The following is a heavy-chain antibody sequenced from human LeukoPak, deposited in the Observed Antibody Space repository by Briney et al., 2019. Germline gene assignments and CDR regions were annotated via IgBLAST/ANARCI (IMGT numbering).Heavy chain of an antibody. CDR3: ASAYYGSGTSHFDS. CDR1: GFSFSIYS. Sequence: PGGSLRLSCAASGFSFSIYSMNWVRQAPGKGLEWVSSISSSSSYTYYADSVKGRFTISRDNTKNSLYLQMHSLRAADTAVYYCASAYYGSGTSHFDSWGEGTLVSVSS. J-gene: IGHJ4*02. V-gene: IGHV3-21*01. D-gene: IGHD3-10*01. CDR2: ISSSSSYT.